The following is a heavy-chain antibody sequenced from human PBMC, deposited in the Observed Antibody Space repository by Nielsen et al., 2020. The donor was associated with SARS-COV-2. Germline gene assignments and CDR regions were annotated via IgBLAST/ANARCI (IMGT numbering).Heavy chain of an antibody. J-gene: IGHJ4*02. CDR1: GYSFTSYW. Sequence: GESLKIPCKGSGYSFTSYWIGWVRQMPGKGLEWMGIIYPGDSATRYSPSFQGHVTISADNSISTAYLQWSSLKASDTAMYYCARHAATYGGNSYEMDYWGQGTLVTVSS. D-gene: IGHD4-23*01. CDR2: IYPGDSAT. CDR3: ARHAATYGGNSYEMDY. V-gene: IGHV5-51*01.